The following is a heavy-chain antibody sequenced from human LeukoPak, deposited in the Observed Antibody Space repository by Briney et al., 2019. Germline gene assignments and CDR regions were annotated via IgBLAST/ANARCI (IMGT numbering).Heavy chain of an antibody. CDR3: ARGEWLYYFDY. J-gene: IGHJ4*02. Sequence: PSETLSLTCTVSGGSISSGSYYWSWIRQPAGKGLEWIGRIYTSGSTNYNPSLKSRVTISVDTSKNQFSLKLSSVTAADTAVYYCARGEWLYYFDYWGQGTLVTVSS. D-gene: IGHD3-3*01. CDR2: IYTSGST. V-gene: IGHV4-61*02. CDR1: GGSISSGSYY.